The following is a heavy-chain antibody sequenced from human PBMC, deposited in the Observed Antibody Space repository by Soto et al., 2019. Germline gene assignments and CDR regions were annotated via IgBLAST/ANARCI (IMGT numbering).Heavy chain of an antibody. CDR2: ISGSSLYM. CDR1: GFTFDTYY. CDR3: ARSASWKYSDYPYYFDS. J-gene: IGHJ4*02. D-gene: IGHD4-17*01. Sequence: PGGSLRLSCAASGFTFDTYYMNWVRQAPGKGLEWVSSISGSSLYMFYADSVKGRFTISRDNAKNSLFLQMSSLRAEDTAVYYCARSASWKYSDYPYYFDSWGQGALVTVSS. V-gene: IGHV3-21*01.